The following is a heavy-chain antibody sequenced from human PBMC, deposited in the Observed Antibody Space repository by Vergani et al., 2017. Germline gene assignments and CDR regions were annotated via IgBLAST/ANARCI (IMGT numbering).Heavy chain of an antibody. J-gene: IGHJ4*02. Sequence: MQLVQSGPEVKKPGTSVKVSCKASGFTFDDYAMHWVRQAPGKGLEWVSGISWNSGSIGYADSVKGRFTISRDNAKNSLYLQMNSLRAEDTALYYCAIDVSETYYYGSGSPTGFDYWGQGTLVTVSS. V-gene: IGHV3-9*01. CDR2: ISWNSGSI. CDR3: AIDVSETYYYGSGSPTGFDY. CDR1: GFTFDDYA. D-gene: IGHD3-10*01.